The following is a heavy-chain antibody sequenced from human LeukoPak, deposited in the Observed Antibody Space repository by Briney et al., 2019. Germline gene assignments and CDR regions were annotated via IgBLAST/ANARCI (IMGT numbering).Heavy chain of an antibody. CDR3: ARDLHYAFDI. CDR1: GFTFSGYA. Sequence: PGGSLILSCAASGFTFSGYAMNWVRQAPGKGLEWVSHIYSSDTTYADSVKGRFTISRDNAKNSLYLQMNSLRDEDTAVYYCARDLHYAFDIWGQGTMVTVSS. J-gene: IGHJ3*02. D-gene: IGHD3-10*01. V-gene: IGHV3-48*02. CDR2: IYSSDTT.